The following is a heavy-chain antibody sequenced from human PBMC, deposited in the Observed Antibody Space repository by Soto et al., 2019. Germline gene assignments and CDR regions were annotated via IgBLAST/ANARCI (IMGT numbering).Heavy chain of an antibody. CDR1: GGSISSGDYS. V-gene: IGHV4-30-2*01. Sequence: QLQLQESGSGLVKPSQTLSLTCAVSGGSISSGDYSWSWLRQPPGKGLEWIGYIYHSGSTYYNPSLKSRVTISVDRSKNQFSLKLTSVTAADTAVYYCARIYGDYGGWFDPWGQGTLVTVSS. D-gene: IGHD4-17*01. CDR2: IYHSGST. CDR3: ARIYGDYGGWFDP. J-gene: IGHJ5*02.